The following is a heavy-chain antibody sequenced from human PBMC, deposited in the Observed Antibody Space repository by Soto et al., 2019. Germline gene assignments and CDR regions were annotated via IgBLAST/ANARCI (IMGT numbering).Heavy chain of an antibody. D-gene: IGHD3-10*01. J-gene: IGHJ5*02. V-gene: IGHV1-69*01. CDR1: GGTFSTYA. CDR3: ATVTMVRRVHNWFDP. CDR2: IIPIFGAA. Sequence: QVQLVQSGAEVKKPGSSVKVSCKASGGTFSTYAINWVRQAPGQGLEWMGGIIPIFGAANYAQKFQGRVTITADESTSTAYMELGSLRSEDTAVYYCATVTMVRRVHNWFDPWGQGTLVTVSS.